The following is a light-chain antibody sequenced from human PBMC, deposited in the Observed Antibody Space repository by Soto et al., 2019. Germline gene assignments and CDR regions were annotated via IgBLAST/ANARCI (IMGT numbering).Light chain of an antibody. J-gene: IGKJ4*01. Sequence: DIQLTQSPSFLSASVGDRVSITCLASQGISSYLAWYQQKPGKAPKLLIYAASTLQSGVPSRFSGSGSGTEFTLTISSLQPEDFATYYCQQPKSLPRTFGGGTKVDIK. CDR2: AAS. CDR3: QQPKSLPRT. V-gene: IGKV1-9*01. CDR1: QGISSY.